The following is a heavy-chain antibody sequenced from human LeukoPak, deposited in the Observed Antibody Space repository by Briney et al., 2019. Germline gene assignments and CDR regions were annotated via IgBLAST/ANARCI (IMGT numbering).Heavy chain of an antibody. J-gene: IGHJ4*02. Sequence: GGSLRLSCAASGFTFSSYWMTWVRQAPGKGLEWVANIKHDGSEKYYVDSVKGRFTISRDNAKNSLYLQMNSLRAEDTAVYYCARARDGYKHFDYWGQGTLVTVSS. CDR1: GFTFSSYW. CDR3: ARARDGYKHFDY. CDR2: IKHDGSEK. V-gene: IGHV3-7*04. D-gene: IGHD5-24*01.